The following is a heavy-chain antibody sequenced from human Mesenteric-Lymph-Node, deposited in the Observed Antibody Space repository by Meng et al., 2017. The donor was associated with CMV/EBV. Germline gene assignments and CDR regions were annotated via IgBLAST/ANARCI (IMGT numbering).Heavy chain of an antibody. J-gene: IGHJ6*02. V-gene: IGHV3-23*03. CDR2: IYRRDSA. CDR1: GFSFSGHD. Sequence: GGSLRLSCAASGFSFSGHDMNWVRQAPGKGLEWVSVIYRRDSAYYYADSVKGRFTISRDNSKNTLFLQMNSLRAEDTAVYYCAKDLRDDYVGYYYYGLDVWGQGTTVTVSS. CDR3: AKDLRDDYVGYYYYGLDV. D-gene: IGHD4-17*01.